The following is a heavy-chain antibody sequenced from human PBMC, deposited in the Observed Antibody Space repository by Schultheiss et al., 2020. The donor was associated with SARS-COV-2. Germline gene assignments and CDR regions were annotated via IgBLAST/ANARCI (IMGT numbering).Heavy chain of an antibody. J-gene: IGHJ6*02. CDR3: AREAPWFGELLPYGMDV. D-gene: IGHD3-10*01. CDR1: GGTFSSYA. CDR2: IIPIFGTA. V-gene: IGHV1-69*01. Sequence: VKVSCKASGGTFSSYAISWVRQAPGQGLEWMGGIIPIFGTANYAQKFQGRVTITADESTSTAYMELSSLRSEDTAVYYCAREAPWFGELLPYGMDVWGQGTTVTVSS.